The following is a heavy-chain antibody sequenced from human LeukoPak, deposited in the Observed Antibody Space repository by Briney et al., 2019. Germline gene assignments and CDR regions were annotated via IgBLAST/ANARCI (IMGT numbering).Heavy chain of an antibody. V-gene: IGHV4-59*01. J-gene: IGHJ3*02. CDR1: GGSLSSYY. CDR2: IYYSGST. Sequence: SETLSLTCTVSGGSLSSYYWNWIRQPLGKGLEWIGYIYYSGSTNYNPSLKSRVTISVDTSKNQFSLKLSSVTAADTAVYYCARGNYYDSSTYYRAFDIWGQGTMVTVSS. D-gene: IGHD3-22*01. CDR3: ARGNYYDSSTYYRAFDI.